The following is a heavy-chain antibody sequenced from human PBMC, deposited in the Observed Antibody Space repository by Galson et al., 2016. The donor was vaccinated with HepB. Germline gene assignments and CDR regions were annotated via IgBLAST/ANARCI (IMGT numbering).Heavy chain of an antibody. D-gene: IGHD6-19*01. Sequence: ETLSLTCAVSGGSISSSNWFSWVRQPPGKGLEWIGEIHHGGGTNYSPSLKSRLIMSVDKANNQVFLNLAPVTAADAAVYFCAHSSGWYKFDLWGQGTLVSVSS. CDR3: AHSSGWYKFDL. CDR2: IHHGGGT. CDR1: GGSISSSNW. V-gene: IGHV4-4*01. J-gene: IGHJ5*02.